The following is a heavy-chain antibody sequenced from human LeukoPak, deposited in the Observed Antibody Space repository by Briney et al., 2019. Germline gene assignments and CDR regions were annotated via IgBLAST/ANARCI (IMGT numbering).Heavy chain of an antibody. CDR3: ARGPRIAVAGTRWFDP. J-gene: IGHJ5*02. V-gene: IGHV4-34*01. CDR1: GGSFSGYY. Sequence: SETLSLTCAVYGGSFSGYYWSWIRQPPGRGLEWIGEINHSGSTNYNPSLKSRVTISVATSKNQFSLKLSSVTAADTAVYYCARGPRIAVAGTRWFDPWGQGTLVTVSS. CDR2: INHSGST. D-gene: IGHD6-19*01.